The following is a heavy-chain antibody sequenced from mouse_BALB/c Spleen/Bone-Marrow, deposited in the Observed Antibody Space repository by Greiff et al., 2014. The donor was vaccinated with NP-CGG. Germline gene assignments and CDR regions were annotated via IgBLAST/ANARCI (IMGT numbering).Heavy chain of an antibody. CDR2: IWADGST. CDR3: SRITTATGAMDY. D-gene: IGHD1-2*01. V-gene: IGHV2-9*02. J-gene: IGHJ4*01. CDR1: GFSLTTYG. Sequence: QVQLQQSGPGLVAPSKSLSITCTVSGFSLTTYGVHWVRQPPGTGLEWLGVIWADGSTNYNSALMSRLSISKDNSKSQVFLKMNSLQTDDTAMYYCSRITTATGAMDYWGQGTSVTVSS.